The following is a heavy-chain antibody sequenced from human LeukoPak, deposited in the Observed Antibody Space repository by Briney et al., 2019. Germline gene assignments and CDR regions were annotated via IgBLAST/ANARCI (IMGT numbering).Heavy chain of an antibody. D-gene: IGHD2-2*01. CDR2: ISYDGSNK. J-gene: IGHJ4*02. CDR3: ARGGGYCSSTSCQNSLDY. V-gene: IGHV3-30-3*01. CDR1: GFTFSSYA. Sequence: GRSLRLSCAASGFTFSSYAMHWVRQAPGKGLEWVAVISYDGSNKYYADSVKGRFTISRDNSKNTLYLQMNSLRAEDTAVYYCARGGGYCSSTSCQNSLDYWGQGTLVTVSS.